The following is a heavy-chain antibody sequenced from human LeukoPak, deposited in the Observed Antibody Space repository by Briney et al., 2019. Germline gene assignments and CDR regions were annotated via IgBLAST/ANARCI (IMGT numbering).Heavy chain of an antibody. CDR3: VKDGFVIGIQPRPYYFDY. V-gene: IGHV3-64D*06. CDR2: ISSNGGST. J-gene: IGHJ4*02. CDR1: GFTFSSYA. Sequence: GGSLRLSCSASGFTFSSYAMHWVRQAPGKGLEYVSAISSNGGSTYYADSVKGRFTISRGNSKNTLYLQMSSLRAEDTAVYYCVKDGFVIGIQPRPYYFDYWGQGTLVTVSS. D-gene: IGHD5-18*01.